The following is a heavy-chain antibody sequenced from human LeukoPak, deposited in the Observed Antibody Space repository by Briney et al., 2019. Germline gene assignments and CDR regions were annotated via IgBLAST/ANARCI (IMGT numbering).Heavy chain of an antibody. J-gene: IGHJ3*02. Sequence: GGSLRLSCAASGSTFSTYAMHWVRQAPGKGLEWVAFISYDGTNKYCADSVKGRFTISRDNSKNTLYLQMNSLRAEDTALYYCAREILTGYAFDIWGQGTMVTVSS. V-gene: IGHV3-30-3*01. CDR2: ISYDGTNK. D-gene: IGHD7-27*01. CDR3: AREILTGYAFDI. CDR1: GSTFSTYA.